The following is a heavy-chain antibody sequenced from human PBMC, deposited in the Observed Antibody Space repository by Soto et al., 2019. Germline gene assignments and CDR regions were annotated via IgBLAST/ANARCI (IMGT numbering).Heavy chain of an antibody. CDR3: ARTPGSGNYNYYFYGMDV. V-gene: IGHV3-21*01. D-gene: IGHD3-10*01. CDR2: ITSSSIYI. Sequence: PGGSLRLSCAASGFTLSSHSMNWVRQAPGKGLEWVASITSSSIYIYYADSVLGRFTISRDNAKNSLYLQMSSLRAEDTAVYYCARTPGSGNYNYYFYGMDVWGQGTTITAP. J-gene: IGHJ6*02. CDR1: GFTLSSHS.